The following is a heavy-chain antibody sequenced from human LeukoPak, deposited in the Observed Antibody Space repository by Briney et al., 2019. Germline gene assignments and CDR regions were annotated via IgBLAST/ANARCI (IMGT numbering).Heavy chain of an antibody. J-gene: IGHJ3*02. CDR2: ISYDGSNK. V-gene: IGHV3-30-3*01. Sequence: PGGSLRLSCAASGFTFSSYAMHWVRQAPGKGLEWVAVISYDGSNKYYADSVKGRFTISRDNSKNTLYLQMNSLRAEDTAVYYCARGVYSRGAFDIWGQGTMVTVSS. CDR3: ARGVYSRGAFDI. CDR1: GFTFSSYA. D-gene: IGHD5-18*01.